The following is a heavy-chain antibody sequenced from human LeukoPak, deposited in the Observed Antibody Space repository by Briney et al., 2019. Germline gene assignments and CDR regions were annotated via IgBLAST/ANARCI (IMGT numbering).Heavy chain of an antibody. CDR1: GFTFSSYA. CDR3: AKGVVPAALRGPANWFDP. V-gene: IGHV3-23*01. J-gene: IGHJ5*02. D-gene: IGHD2-2*01. CDR2: ISGSGGST. Sequence: GGSLRLSCAASGFTFSSYAMSWVRQAPGKGLEWVSAISGSGGSTYYADSVKGRFTISRDNSKNTLYLQMNSLRAEDTAVYYCAKGVVPAALRGPANWFDPWGQGTLVTVSS.